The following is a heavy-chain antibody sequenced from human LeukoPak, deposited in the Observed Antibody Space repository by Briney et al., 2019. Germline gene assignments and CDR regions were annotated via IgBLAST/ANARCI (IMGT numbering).Heavy chain of an antibody. V-gene: IGHV3-23*01. CDR1: GFTFSSYA. D-gene: IGHD5-12*01. CDR3: AKDRYSPPYYFDY. CDR2: ISSNGVNT. J-gene: IGHJ4*02. Sequence: GGSLRLSCAASGFTFSSYAMTWVRQAPGKGLEWVSLISSNGVNTYYADSVQGRFTISRDHSKNTLYLQMNSLRAEDTAVYYCAKDRYSPPYYFDYGGQGTLVTVSS.